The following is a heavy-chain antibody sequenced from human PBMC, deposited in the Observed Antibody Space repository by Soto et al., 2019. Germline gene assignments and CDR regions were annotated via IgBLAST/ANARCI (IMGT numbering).Heavy chain of an antibody. D-gene: IGHD3-3*01. CDR1: GYTFTNYF. J-gene: IGHJ6*02. V-gene: IGHV1-46*01. CDR2: INPGNRIT. Sequence: QVQLVQSGAEVKEPGASVKVACKTSGYTFTNYFVHWVRQAPGQGLEWMGAINPGNRITNYALKLQGRDTMTGDTSTNTVYLELSSLSSEDTAVYSCAKDPNYYDFWAGSYYYHRMDVGGRGTTVTVSS. CDR3: AKDPNYYDFWAGSYYYHRMDV.